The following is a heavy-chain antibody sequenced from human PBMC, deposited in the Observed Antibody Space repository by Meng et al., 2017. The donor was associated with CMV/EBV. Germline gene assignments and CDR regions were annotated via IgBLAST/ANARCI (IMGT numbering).Heavy chain of an antibody. Sequence: SETLSLTCAVYGGSFSGYYWSWIRQPPGKGLEWIGEINHSGSTNYNPSLKSRATISVDTSKNQFSLKLSSVTAADTAVYYCARDDSYGYSYWGQGTLVTVSS. D-gene: IGHD5-18*01. CDR3: ARDDSYGYSY. V-gene: IGHV4-34*01. J-gene: IGHJ4*02. CDR2: INHSGST. CDR1: GGSFSGYY.